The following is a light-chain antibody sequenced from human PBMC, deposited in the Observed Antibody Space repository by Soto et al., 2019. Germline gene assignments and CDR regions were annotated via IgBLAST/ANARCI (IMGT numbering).Light chain of an antibody. CDR1: QSVSSF. V-gene: IGKV3-11*01. Sequence: EIVLTQSPATLSLSPGERATRSCRASQSVSSFLAWYQQKPGQAPRLLIYDSSNRATGIPARFSGSGSGTDFTLTISRLEPEDFAVYYCQHRSNWPVTFGGGTKVEI. CDR2: DSS. CDR3: QHRSNWPVT. J-gene: IGKJ4*01.